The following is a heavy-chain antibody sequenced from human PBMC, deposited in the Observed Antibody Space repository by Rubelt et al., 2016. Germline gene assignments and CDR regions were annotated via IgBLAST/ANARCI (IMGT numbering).Heavy chain of an antibody. CDR1: GFTFSSYD. CDR2: IGTAGDT. V-gene: IGHV3-13*01. CDR3: ARDRVVVVAATEKDSYYYYGMDV. Sequence: GFTFSSYDMHWVRQATGKGLEWVSAIGTAGDTYYPGSVKGRFTISRENAKSSLYLQMNSLRAEDTAVYYCARDRVVVVAATEKDSYYYYGMDVWGQGTTVTVSS. D-gene: IGHD2-15*01. J-gene: IGHJ6*02.